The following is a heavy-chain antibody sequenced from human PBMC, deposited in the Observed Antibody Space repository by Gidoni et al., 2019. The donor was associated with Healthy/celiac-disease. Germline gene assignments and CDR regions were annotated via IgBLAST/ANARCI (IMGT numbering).Heavy chain of an antibody. D-gene: IGHD6-19*01. V-gene: IGHV3-30-3*01. CDR2: ISYDGSNK. J-gene: IGHJ4*02. CDR3: ARDGTAVALRAPRFDY. CDR1: GFTFRSSA. Sequence: QVQLVESGGGVVQPGRSLRLSCAASGFTFRSSAMHWVCQAPAKGLAWVAVISYDGSNKYYADSVKGRFTISRDNSKNTLYLQMNSLRAEDTAVYYCARDGTAVALRAPRFDYWGQGTLVTVSS.